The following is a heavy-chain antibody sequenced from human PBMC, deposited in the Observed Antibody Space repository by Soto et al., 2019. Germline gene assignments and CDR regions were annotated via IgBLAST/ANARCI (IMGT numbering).Heavy chain of an antibody. CDR3: ATSTYYYGSGSSLGAFDI. Sequence: ASLKVSCKASGGTFSSYAISWVRQAPGQGLEWMGGIIPIFGTANYAQKFQGRVTITADKSTSTAYMELSSLRSEDTAVYYCATSTYYYGSGSSLGAFDIWGQGTMVTVSS. CDR2: IIPIFGTA. D-gene: IGHD3-10*01. J-gene: IGHJ3*02. V-gene: IGHV1-69*06. CDR1: GGTFSSYA.